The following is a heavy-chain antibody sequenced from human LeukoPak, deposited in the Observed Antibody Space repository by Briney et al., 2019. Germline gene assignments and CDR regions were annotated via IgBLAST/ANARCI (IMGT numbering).Heavy chain of an antibody. D-gene: IGHD2-2*01. CDR2: IIPIFGTA. CDR1: GGTFSSYA. J-gene: IGHJ6*03. Sequence: ASVKVSCKASGGTFSSYAISWVRQAPGQGLEWMGGIIPIFGTANYAQKFQGRVTITTDESTSTAYMELSSLRSEDTAVYYCARGVCSSTSCRDYYMDVWGKGTTVTVSS. CDR3: ARGVCSSTSCRDYYMDV. V-gene: IGHV1-69*05.